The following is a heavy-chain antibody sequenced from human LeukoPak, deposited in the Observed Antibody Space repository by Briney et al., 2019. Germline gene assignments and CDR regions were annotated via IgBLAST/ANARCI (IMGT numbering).Heavy chain of an antibody. J-gene: IGHJ6*02. D-gene: IGHD5-24*01. Sequence: CLSLSRAASVLTLSSYGTHGVRQARPKGREWVAVMSYDGSNKYYAECVTARFTPSRDNSKNTLYRQMNSLRSEDTAVYYCAKEKEMATTFYYYYNGMDVWGHGTTVTVSS. CDR3: AKEKEMATTFYYYYNGMDV. V-gene: IGHV3-30*18. CDR2: MSYDGSNK. CDR1: VLTLSSYG.